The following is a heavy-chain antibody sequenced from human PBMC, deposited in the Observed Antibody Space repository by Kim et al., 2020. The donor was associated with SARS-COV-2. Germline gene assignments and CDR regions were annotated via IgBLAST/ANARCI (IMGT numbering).Heavy chain of an antibody. V-gene: IGHV3-30*04. CDR2: ISYDGSNK. Sequence: GGSLSLSCAASGFTFSSYAMHWVRQAPGKGLEWVAVISYDGSNKYYADSVKGRFTISRDNSKNTLYLQMNSLRAEDTAVYYCARVPGDGMDVWGQGTTVTVSS. CDR3: ARVPGDGMDV. J-gene: IGHJ6*02. CDR1: GFTFSSYA. D-gene: IGHD3-10*01.